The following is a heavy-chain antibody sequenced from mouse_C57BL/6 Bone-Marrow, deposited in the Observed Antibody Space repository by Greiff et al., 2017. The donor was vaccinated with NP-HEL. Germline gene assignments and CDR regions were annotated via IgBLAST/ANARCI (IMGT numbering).Heavy chain of an antibody. CDR1: GYTFTDYV. D-gene: IGHD2-4*01. J-gene: IGHJ3*01. CDR2: IDPETGGT. V-gene: IGHV1-15*01. CDR3: TTNYDYDGFAY. Sequence: VQLQQSGAELVRPGASVTLSCKASGYTFTDYVMHWVKQTPVHGLEWIGAIDPETGGTAYNQKFKGKAILTADKSSSTAYMELRSLTSEDSAVYYCTTNYDYDGFAYWGQGTLVTVSA.